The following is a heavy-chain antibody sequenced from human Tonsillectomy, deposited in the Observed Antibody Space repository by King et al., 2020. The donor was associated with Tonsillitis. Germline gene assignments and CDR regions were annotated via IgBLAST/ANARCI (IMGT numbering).Heavy chain of an antibody. CDR2: IIPILGIA. CDR1: GGTFSSYA. D-gene: IGHD4-11*01. Sequence: QLVQSGAEVKKPGSSVKVSCKASGGTFSSYAISWVRQAPGQGLEWMGRIIPILGIANYAQKFQGRVTITADISTSTAHMELSSLRSDDTAVYYCARDGYSNYNDYWGKGTLVTVSS. J-gene: IGHJ4*02. CDR3: ARDGYSNYNDY. V-gene: IGHV1-69*09.